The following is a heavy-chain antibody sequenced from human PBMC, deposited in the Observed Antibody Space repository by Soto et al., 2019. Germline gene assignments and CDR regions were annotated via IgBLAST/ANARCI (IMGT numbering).Heavy chain of an antibody. V-gene: IGHV1-24*01. J-gene: IGHJ6*02. D-gene: IGHD2-2*01. CDR3: ATSQRALVPALDV. CDR2: FDPEDGET. Sequence: ASVKVSCKVSGYTHTELSMHWVRQAPGKGLEWMGGFDPEDGETIYAQKFQGRVTMTEDTSTDTAYMELSSLRSEDTAVYYCATSQRALVPALDVWGQGTTVTVSS. CDR1: GYTHTELS.